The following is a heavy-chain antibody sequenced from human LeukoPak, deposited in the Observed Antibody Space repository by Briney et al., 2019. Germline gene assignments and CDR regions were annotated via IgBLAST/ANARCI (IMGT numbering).Heavy chain of an antibody. D-gene: IGHD3-10*01. Sequence: SETLSLTCTVSGGSISSSSYYWGWIRQPPGKGLEWIGSIYYSGSTYYNPSLKSRVTISVDTSKNQFSLKLSSVTAADTAVYYCARGPPYYYGSGSPEGAFDYWGPGTLVTVSS. J-gene: IGHJ4*02. CDR3: ARGPPYYYGSGSPEGAFDY. CDR2: IYYSGST. CDR1: GGSISSSSYY. V-gene: IGHV4-39*07.